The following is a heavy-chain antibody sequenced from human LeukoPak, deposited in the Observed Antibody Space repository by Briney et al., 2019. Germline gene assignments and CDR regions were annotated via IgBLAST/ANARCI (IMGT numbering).Heavy chain of an antibody. V-gene: IGHV3-74*01. CDR2: INSDGSDT. D-gene: IGHD3-10*01. CDR3: AIGYYYGSGSYQFPGY. Sequence: PGGSLRLSCAASGFTVSSKYMRCVRQAPGKGLVWVSRINSDGSDTNYADSVKGRFTISRDNAKNTLYLQMNSLRAEDTAVYYCAIGYYYGSGSYQFPGYWGQGTLVTVPS. J-gene: IGHJ4*02. CDR1: GFTVSSKY.